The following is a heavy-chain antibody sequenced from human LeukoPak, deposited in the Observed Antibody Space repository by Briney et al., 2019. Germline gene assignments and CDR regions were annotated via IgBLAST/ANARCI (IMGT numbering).Heavy chain of an antibody. D-gene: IGHD6-13*01. CDR1: GFTFSNYG. CDR2: IRYDGSDK. Sequence: GGSLRLSCAASGFTFSNYGMHWVRQAPGKGLEWVTFIRYDGSDKYYADFVEGRFTISRDNSKKTLYLQINSLRAEDTAVYYCAKARGAAAGNDAFDIWGQGTMVTVSS. V-gene: IGHV3-30*02. CDR3: AKARGAAAGNDAFDI. J-gene: IGHJ3*02.